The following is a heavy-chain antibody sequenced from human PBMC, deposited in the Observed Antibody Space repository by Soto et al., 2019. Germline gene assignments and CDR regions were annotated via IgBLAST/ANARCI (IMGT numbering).Heavy chain of an antibody. D-gene: IGHD4-4*01. CDR3: ARGMTTVTTLDS. CDR1: GGSLSSGCYS. Sequence: QLQLQESGSGLVKPSQTLSLTCAVSGGSLSSGCYSWSWIRQPPGKGLDWIEYISHSGSTYYNPSLKIRATISVDRSKNPFSLKLSSVTAADTAVYYCARGMTTVTTLDSWGQGTLITVSS. CDR2: ISHSGST. V-gene: IGHV4-30-2*01. J-gene: IGHJ4*02.